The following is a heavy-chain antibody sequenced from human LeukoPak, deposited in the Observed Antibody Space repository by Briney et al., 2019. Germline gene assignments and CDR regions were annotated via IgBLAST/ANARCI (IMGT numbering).Heavy chain of an antibody. V-gene: IGHV4-34*01. D-gene: IGHD3-10*01. CDR2: INHSGST. CDR1: GGSFSGYY. J-gene: IGHJ4*02. CDR3: ASRGYYGSGRPSRFDY. Sequence: SETLSLTCAVYGGSFSGYYWSWIRQPQGKGLEWIGEINHSGSTNYNPSLKTRVTISVDTSKNQFSLKLSSVTAADTAVYYCASRGYYGSGRPSRFDYWGQGTLVTVSS.